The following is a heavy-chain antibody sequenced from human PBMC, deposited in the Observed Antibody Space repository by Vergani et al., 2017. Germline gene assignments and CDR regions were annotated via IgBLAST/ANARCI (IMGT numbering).Heavy chain of an antibody. CDR2: ISGSGGNT. CDR3: SKGFLAAMDAFDI. D-gene: IGHD5-18*01. J-gene: IGHJ3*02. V-gene: IGHV3-23*01. CDR1: GFTFSSYA. Sequence: EVQLLESGGGLVQPGGSLRLSCAASGFTFSSYAMSWVRQAPGKGLGWVSAISGSGGNTYYADSVKGRFNISRDNSKNTLYLQMNSLRAEDTAVYYCSKGFLAAMDAFDIWGQGTMVTVSS.